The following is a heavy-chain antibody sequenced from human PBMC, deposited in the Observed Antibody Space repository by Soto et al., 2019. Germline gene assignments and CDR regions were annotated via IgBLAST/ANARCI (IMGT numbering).Heavy chain of an antibody. CDR2: IYWDDDK. CDR3: AHRAGLQGNWNGGYFDF. D-gene: IGHD1-1*01. V-gene: IGHV2-5*02. Sequence: QITLKESGPTRVKPTQTLTLTCTFSGFSLSTSGVGVGWIRQSPGKALERLALIYWDDDKRYSPSLKSRLTTTKDTSKNQVVLTLTNIDPVDTATYYCAHRAGLQGNWNGGYFDFWGQGALVTVSS. CDR1: GFSLSTSGVG. J-gene: IGHJ4*02.